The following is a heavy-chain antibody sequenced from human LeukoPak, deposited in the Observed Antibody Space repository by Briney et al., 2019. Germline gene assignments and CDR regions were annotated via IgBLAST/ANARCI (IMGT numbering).Heavy chain of an antibody. CDR1: GFIFSNFC. CDR2: ICPDGTIT. CDR3: VRDFRSADY. V-gene: IGHV3-74*01. J-gene: IGHJ4*02. Sequence: GGSLRLSCAASGFIFSNFCMHWVRQIPGKGLVWVSRICPDGTITNYADSVKGRFTISRDNAKNMVFLQMNSLRVDDTAIYYCVRDFRSADYWGQGILVTVSS.